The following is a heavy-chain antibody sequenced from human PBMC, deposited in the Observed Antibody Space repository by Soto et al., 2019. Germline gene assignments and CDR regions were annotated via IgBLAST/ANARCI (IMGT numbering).Heavy chain of an antibody. CDR2: ISYDGSNK. J-gene: IGHJ4*02. D-gene: IGHD2-15*01. V-gene: IGHV3-30*03. CDR3: ARDDFCSGGTCTSRNYFDS. CDR1: GFPFSIYG. Sequence: GGSLRLSCAASGFPFSIYGMHFVRQSPGKGLEWVAVISYDGSNKYYADSVKGRFTISRDYAKNSLYLQMNSLRAEDTAVYYCARDDFCSGGTCTSRNYFDSWGQGTLVTVSS.